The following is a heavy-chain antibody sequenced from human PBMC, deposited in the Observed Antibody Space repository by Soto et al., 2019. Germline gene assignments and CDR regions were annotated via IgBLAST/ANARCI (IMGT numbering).Heavy chain of an antibody. CDR2: IYYSGST. Sequence: SDLLSRTSTNSGGTVRTSTYYWGCMRQLPGKGLDWSGSIYYSGSTYYNPSLKSRVTISVDTSKNQFSLKLSSVTAADTTVYYCARHGTLHSSSWYHWFDPWGQGTLVTVSS. CDR3: ARHGTLHSSSWYHWFDP. J-gene: IGHJ5*02. D-gene: IGHD6-13*01. V-gene: IGHV4-39*01. CDR1: GGTVRTSTYY.